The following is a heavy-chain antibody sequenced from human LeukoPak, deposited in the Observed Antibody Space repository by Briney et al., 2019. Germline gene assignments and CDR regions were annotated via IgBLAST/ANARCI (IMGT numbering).Heavy chain of an antibody. CDR2: INHSGST. D-gene: IGHD1-26*01. Sequence: SETLSLTCAVYGGSFSGYYWSWIRQPPGKGLEWIGEINHSGSTNYNPSLKSRVTISVDTSKNQFSLSLSSVTAADTAVYHCARHSGIGMAQLYFDYWGQGTLVTVSS. CDR1: GGSFSGYY. J-gene: IGHJ4*02. V-gene: IGHV4-34*01. CDR3: ARHSGIGMAQLYFDY.